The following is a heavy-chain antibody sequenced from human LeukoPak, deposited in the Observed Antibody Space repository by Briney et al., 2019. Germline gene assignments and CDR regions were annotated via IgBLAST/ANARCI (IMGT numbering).Heavy chain of an antibody. Sequence: SETLSLTCTVSGGSISSSSYYWGWIRQAPGKGLEWIGSIYYSGSTYYNPSLKSRVTISVDTSKNQFSLKLSSVTAADTAVYYCARHWGDILTGYYSGDYYYYGMDVWGQGTTVTVSS. CDR1: GGSISSSSYY. V-gene: IGHV4-39*01. CDR2: IYYSGST. D-gene: IGHD3-9*01. CDR3: ARHWGDILTGYYSGDYYYYGMDV. J-gene: IGHJ6*02.